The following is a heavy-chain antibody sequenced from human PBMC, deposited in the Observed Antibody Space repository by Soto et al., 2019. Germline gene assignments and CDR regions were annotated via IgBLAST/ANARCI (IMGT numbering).Heavy chain of an antibody. CDR2: IYSGGNT. CDR3: ARHVGYYWYFDL. CDR1: GFTVSSSY. J-gene: IGHJ2*01. Sequence: EVHLVESGGGLVQPGGSLRLSCAASGFTVSSSYMGWVRQAPGKGLEWVSSIYSGGNTYYADSVRGGFTISTDNSKDTLDLQMTSLRVDETAMYYCARHVGYYWYFDLWGRGTLVTVSS. D-gene: IGHD6-13*01. V-gene: IGHV3-66*04.